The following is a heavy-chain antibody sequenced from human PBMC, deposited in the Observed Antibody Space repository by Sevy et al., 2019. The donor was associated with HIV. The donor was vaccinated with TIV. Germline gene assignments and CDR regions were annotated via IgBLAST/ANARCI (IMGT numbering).Heavy chain of an antibody. V-gene: IGHV3-11*01. Sequence: GGSLRLSCAASGFTFSDYYMSWIRQAPGKGLEWVSYISRSGTTINYADSVKGRFTMSRDNAKNTLYLRMNSLRAEDTAAYYCARENTMIEEPGWFDPWGQGTLVTVSS. CDR3: ARENTMIEEPGWFDP. D-gene: IGHD3-22*01. CDR2: ISRSGTTI. CDR1: GFTFSDYY. J-gene: IGHJ5*02.